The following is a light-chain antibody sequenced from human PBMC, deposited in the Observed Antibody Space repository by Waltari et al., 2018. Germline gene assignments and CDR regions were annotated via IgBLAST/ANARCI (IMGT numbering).Light chain of an antibody. CDR1: SSDVGGYDY. CDR3: CSYAGRATWA. Sequence: QSALTQPRSVSGSPGHSVTISCTGTSSDVGGYDYFSWYQQHPGKAPKLVIYDVNKRPSVVPVRFSGSKSGNTASLTISGLQADDEADYNCCSYAGRATWAFGGGTKLTVL. J-gene: IGLJ3*02. V-gene: IGLV2-11*01. CDR2: DVN.